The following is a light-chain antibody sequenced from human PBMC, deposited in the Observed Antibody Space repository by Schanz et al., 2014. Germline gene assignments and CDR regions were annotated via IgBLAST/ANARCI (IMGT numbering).Light chain of an antibody. CDR2: DVS. CDR1: SSDVGGYNY. J-gene: IGLJ3*02. CDR3: SSNVGSNNFQ. V-gene: IGLV2-8*01. Sequence: QSALTQPASVSGSPGQSITISCTGTSSDVGGYNYVSWYQQHPGKAPKLMIYDVSNRPSGVPDRFSGSKSGNTASLTVSGLQAEDEAEYYCSSNVGSNNFQFGGGTKLTVL.